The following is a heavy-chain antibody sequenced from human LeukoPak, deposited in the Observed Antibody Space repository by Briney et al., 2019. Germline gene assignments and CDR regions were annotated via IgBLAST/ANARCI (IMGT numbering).Heavy chain of an antibody. Sequence: SETLSLTCTVSGGSISSYYWSWIRQPPGKGLEWIGYIYYSGSTNYNPSLKSRVTISVDTSKNQLSLKLSSVTAADTAVYYCARDDGLYFDYWGQGTLVTVSS. V-gene: IGHV4-59*01. D-gene: IGHD3/OR15-3a*01. J-gene: IGHJ4*02. CDR2: IYYSGST. CDR3: ARDDGLYFDY. CDR1: GGSISSYY.